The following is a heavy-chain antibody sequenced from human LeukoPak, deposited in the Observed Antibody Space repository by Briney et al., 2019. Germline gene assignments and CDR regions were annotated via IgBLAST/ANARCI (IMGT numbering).Heavy chain of an antibody. J-gene: IGHJ4*02. CDR2: IYFSGIT. D-gene: IGHD1-26*01. CDR1: GGSITSYY. CDR3: ARWEGGSYYDFDY. Sequence: SETLSLTCTVSGGSITSYYWSWIRQPPGKGLEWIGYIYFSGITNYNPSLKSRITISVDTSKNQFSLNLSSVTAADTAVYYCARWEGGSYYDFDYWGQGTLVTVSS. V-gene: IGHV4-59*08.